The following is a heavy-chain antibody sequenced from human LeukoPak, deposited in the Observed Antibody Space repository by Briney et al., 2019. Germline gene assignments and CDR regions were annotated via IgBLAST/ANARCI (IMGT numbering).Heavy chain of an antibody. CDR3: ARAKQLGRYYFDY. Sequence: SVKVSCKASGGTVSRYPISWVRQAPGQGLEWMGGIIPIFGTANYAQKFQGRVTITADESTSTAYMELSSLRSEDTAVYYCARAKQLGRYYFDYWGQGTLVTVSS. J-gene: IGHJ4*02. D-gene: IGHD6-13*01. CDR1: GGTVSRYP. V-gene: IGHV1-69*13. CDR2: IIPIFGTA.